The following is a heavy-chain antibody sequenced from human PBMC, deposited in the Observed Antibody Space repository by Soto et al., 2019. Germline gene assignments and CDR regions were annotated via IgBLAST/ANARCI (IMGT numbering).Heavy chain of an antibody. D-gene: IGHD3-16*01. V-gene: IGHV3-30*18. Sequence: QVQLVGSGGGVVQPGRSLRLSCAASGFTFSSYGMHWVRQAPGKGLEWVAVISYDGSNKYYADSVKGRFTISRDNSKNTLYLQMNSLRAEDTAVYYCAKEVITFGGVPDPYYYYGMDVWGQGTTVTVSS. CDR2: ISYDGSNK. CDR3: AKEVITFGGVPDPYYYYGMDV. J-gene: IGHJ6*02. CDR1: GFTFSSYG.